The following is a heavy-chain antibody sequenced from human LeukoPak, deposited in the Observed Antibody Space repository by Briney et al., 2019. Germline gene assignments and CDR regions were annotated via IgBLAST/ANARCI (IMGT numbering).Heavy chain of an antibody. D-gene: IGHD6-13*01. J-gene: IGHJ6*03. V-gene: IGHV4-4*07. CDR3: ASSSSAAADYYYYMDV. Sequence: SETLSLTCTVSGGSTSTYYWSWIRQPAGKGLEWIGRIYTSGSTNYNPSLKSRVTMSVDTSKNQFSLKLSSVTAADTAVYYCASSSSAAADYYYYMDVWGKGTTVTVSS. CDR2: IYTSGST. CDR1: GGSTSTYY.